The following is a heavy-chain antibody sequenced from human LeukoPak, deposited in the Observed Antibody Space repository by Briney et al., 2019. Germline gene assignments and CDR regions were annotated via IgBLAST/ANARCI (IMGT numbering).Heavy chain of an antibody. V-gene: IGHV3-7*01. CDR2: INLDGSET. CDR3: ARGYSDWLR. J-gene: IGHJ4*02. CDR1: GFTFSNYW. D-gene: IGHD4-11*01. Sequence: PGGSLRLSCAASGFTFSNYWITWFRKVPGEGLEWLANINLDGSETHFVDSVKGRFTISRDNAKNSLSLQMSGLRVEDTAVYYCARGYSDWLRWGQGTQVTVSS.